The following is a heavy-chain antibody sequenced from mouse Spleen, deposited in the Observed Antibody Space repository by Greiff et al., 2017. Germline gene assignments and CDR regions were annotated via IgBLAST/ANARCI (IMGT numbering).Heavy chain of an antibody. J-gene: IGHJ4*01. CDR2: IDPETGGT. D-gene: IGHD2-4*01. Sequence: QVQLKESGAELVRPGASVTLSCKASGYTFTDYEMHWVKQTPVHGLEWIGAIDPETGGTAYNQKFKGKAILTADKSSSTAYMELRSLTSEDSAVYYCTRRGDYLYAMDHWGQGTSVTVSS. V-gene: IGHV1-15*01. CDR3: TRRGDYLYAMDH. CDR1: GYTFTDYE.